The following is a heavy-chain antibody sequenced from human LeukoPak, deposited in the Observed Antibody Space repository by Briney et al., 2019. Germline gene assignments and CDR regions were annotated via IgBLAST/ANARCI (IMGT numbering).Heavy chain of an antibody. J-gene: IGHJ4*02. CDR1: GFTFSLYW. CDR3: AGGTGFIIKD. Sequence: GGSLRLSCAASGFTFSLYWMNWVRRAPGKGLEWVANIKQDGSEKNYVDSVKGRFTTSRDNAMNSLYLQMNNLRVEDTAMYYCAGGTGFIIKDWGQGTLVTVSS. CDR2: IKQDGSEK. D-gene: IGHD3-9*01. V-gene: IGHV3-7*03.